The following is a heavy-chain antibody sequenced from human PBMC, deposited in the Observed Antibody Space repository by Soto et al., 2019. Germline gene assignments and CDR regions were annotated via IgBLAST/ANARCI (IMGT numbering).Heavy chain of an antibody. CDR3: AKAVLGEWETGGIAAPDFDY. CDR1: GFTFSSYG. CDR2: ISYDGSNK. D-gene: IGHD6-13*01. V-gene: IGHV3-30*18. J-gene: IGHJ4*02. Sequence: GGSLRLSCAASGFTFSSYGMHWVRQAPGKGLEWVAVISYDGSNKYYADSVKGRFTISRDNSKNTLYLQMNSLRAEDTAVYYCAKAVLGEWETGGIAAPDFDYWGQGTLVTVSS.